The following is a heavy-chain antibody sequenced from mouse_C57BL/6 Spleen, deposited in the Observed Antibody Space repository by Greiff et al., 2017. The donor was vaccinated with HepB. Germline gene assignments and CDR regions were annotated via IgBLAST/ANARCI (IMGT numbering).Heavy chain of an antibody. CDR3: ARKEIYYGYQGYFDV. D-gene: IGHD2-2*01. V-gene: IGHV1-59*01. J-gene: IGHJ1*03. CDR2: IDPSDSYT. CDR1: GYTFTSYW. Sequence: VQLQQPGAELVRPGTSVKLSCKASGYTFTSYWMHWVKQRPGQGLEWIGVIDPSDSYTNYNQKFKGKATLTVDTSSSTAYMQLSSLTSEDSAVYYCARKEIYYGYQGYFDVWGTGTTVTVSS.